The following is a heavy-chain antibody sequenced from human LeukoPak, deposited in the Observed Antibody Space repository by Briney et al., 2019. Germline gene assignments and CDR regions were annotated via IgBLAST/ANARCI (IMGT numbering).Heavy chain of an antibody. J-gene: IGHJ6*02. CDR1: GYSFTTYW. CDR3: ARQDYYGSGPTYYYYGMDV. D-gene: IGHD3-10*01. CDR2: IYPGDSDT. Sequence: GESLKISCKGSGYSFTTYWIGWVRQMPGKGLEWMGIIYPGDSDTRYSPSFQGQVTISADKSISTAYLQWSSLKASDTAMYYCARQDYYGSGPTYYYYGMDVWGQGTTVTVSS. V-gene: IGHV5-51*01.